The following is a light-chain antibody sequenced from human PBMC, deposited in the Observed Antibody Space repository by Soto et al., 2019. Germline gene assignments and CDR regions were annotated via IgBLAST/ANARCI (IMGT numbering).Light chain of an antibody. J-gene: IGKJ4*01. Sequence: EIVLTQSPGTLSLSPGEGATLSCRASQSVSNNYLAWYQQKPGQAPRLLIYDISNRATGVPARFSGSGSGTDFTLTISSLEPEDFAVYYCQQNNYWPPLTFGGGTKVDIK. CDR2: DIS. V-gene: IGKV3-11*01. CDR1: QSVSNNY. CDR3: QQNNYWPPLT.